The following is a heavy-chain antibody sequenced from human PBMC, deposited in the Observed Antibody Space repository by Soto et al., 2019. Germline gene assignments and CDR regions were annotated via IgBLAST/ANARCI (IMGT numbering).Heavy chain of an antibody. V-gene: IGHV1-18*01. D-gene: IGHD6-19*01. CDR1: GYTFTSYG. CDR3: ARESAVAALDP. Sequence: QVQLVQSGAEVKKPGASVKVSCKASGYTFTSYGISWVRQAPGQGLEWMGWISAYNGNTNYAQKLQGRVTMTTDTSTSTDYMELRSLRADDTDVYYCARESAVAALDPWGQGTLVTVSS. J-gene: IGHJ5*02. CDR2: ISAYNGNT.